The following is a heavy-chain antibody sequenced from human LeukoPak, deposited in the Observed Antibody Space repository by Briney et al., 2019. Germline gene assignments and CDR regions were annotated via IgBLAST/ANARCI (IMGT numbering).Heavy chain of an antibody. Sequence: AGGSLRLSCATSGFIFRDYYMMWIRQAQGKGLECISYISPVSTTIYYADSVKVRFTISRDNAKNSLYLQMISLRVEDTAVYYCAKEACSGTYCIYYFMDVWGKGTMVTVSS. V-gene: IGHV3-11*04. CDR2: ISPVSTTI. D-gene: IGHD3-10*02. J-gene: IGHJ6*03. CDR1: GFIFRDYY. CDR3: AKEACSGTYCIYYFMDV.